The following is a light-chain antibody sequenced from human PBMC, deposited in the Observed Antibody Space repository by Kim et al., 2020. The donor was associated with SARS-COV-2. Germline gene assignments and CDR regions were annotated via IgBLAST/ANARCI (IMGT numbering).Light chain of an antibody. V-gene: IGLV3-21*04. CDR1: NIGSKN. CDR3: QVWDSSSDHYV. CDR2: YGS. Sequence: APGKTASITCGGNNIGSKNVYWYQQKPGQAPLLVIFYGSHRPSGIPERISGSNSGNTAALTISRVEAGDEADYYCQVWDSSSDHYVFGTGTKVTVL. J-gene: IGLJ1*01.